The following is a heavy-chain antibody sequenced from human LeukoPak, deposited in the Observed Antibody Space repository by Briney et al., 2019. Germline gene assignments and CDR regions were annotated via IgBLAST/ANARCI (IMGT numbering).Heavy chain of an antibody. CDR3: ARGMGSCLDY. J-gene: IGHJ4*02. CDR1: GGSISSYY. Sequence: PSETLSLTCTVSGGSISSYYWSWIRQPPGKGLEWIGYIYYSGSTNYNPSLKSRVTISVDTSKNQFSLKLSSVTAADTAVYYCARGMGSCLDYWGQGTLVTVSS. D-gene: IGHD6-13*01. CDR2: IYYSGST. V-gene: IGHV4-59*01.